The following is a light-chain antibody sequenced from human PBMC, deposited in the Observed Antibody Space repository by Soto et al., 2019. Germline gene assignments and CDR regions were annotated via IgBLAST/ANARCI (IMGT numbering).Light chain of an antibody. J-gene: IGLJ1*01. CDR1: SSDVGGSNF. V-gene: IGLV2-8*01. CDR3: SSYAGSNNYV. CDR2: EVN. Sequence: QSALTQPPSASGSPGQSVTFSCTGTSSDVGGSNFVSWYQQHPGKAPKLMIYEVNKRPSGVPDRCSGSKSGNTASLTVSGLQAEDEADYYCSSYAGSNNYVFGTGTKLTVL.